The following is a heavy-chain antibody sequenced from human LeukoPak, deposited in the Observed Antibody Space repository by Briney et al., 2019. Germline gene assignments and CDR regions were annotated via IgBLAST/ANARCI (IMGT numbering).Heavy chain of an antibody. CDR1: GFTVSSNY. D-gene: IGHD3-22*01. Sequence: GGSLRLSCAASGFTVSSNYMSWVRQAPGKGLEWVSVIYSGGSTYYADSVKGRFTISRDNSKNTLYLQMNSLRAEDTAVYYCARVDDYYDSSGYYALNYYYYYYMDVWGKGTTVTVSS. CDR2: IYSGGST. V-gene: IGHV3-66*01. J-gene: IGHJ6*03. CDR3: ARVDDYYDSSGYYALNYYYYYYMDV.